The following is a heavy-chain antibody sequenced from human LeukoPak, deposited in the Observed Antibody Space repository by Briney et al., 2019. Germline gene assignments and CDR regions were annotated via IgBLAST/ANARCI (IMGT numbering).Heavy chain of an antibody. CDR3: AKGYSSCRYYFDY. J-gene: IGHJ4*02. V-gene: IGHV3-23*01. Sequence: PGGSLRLSCAASGFTFSSYGMSWVRQAPGKGLEWVSAISGSGGSTYYADSVKGRFTISRDNSKNTLYLQMNSLRAEDTAVYYCAKGYSSCRYYFDYWGQGTLVTVSS. CDR2: ISGSGGST. D-gene: IGHD6-13*01. CDR1: GFTFSSYG.